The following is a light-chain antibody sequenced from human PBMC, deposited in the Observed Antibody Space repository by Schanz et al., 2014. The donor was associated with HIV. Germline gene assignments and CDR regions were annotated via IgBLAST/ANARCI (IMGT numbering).Light chain of an antibody. CDR1: SSDVGTYNY. J-gene: IGLJ2*01. CDR2: EVS. CDR3: SSYATTKDLL. Sequence: QSALTQPPSASGSPGQSVTISCTGTSSDVGTYNYVSWYQQHPGKAPRLVIFEVSERPSGVPDRFSGSKSGNTASLTVSGLQAEDEADYYCSSYATTKDLLFGGGTKVTVL. V-gene: IGLV2-8*01.